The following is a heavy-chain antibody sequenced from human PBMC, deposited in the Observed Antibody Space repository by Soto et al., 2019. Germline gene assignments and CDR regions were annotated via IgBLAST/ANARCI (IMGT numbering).Heavy chain of an antibody. CDR1: GFTFSSYG. V-gene: IGHV3-30*18. D-gene: IGHD2-15*01. J-gene: IGHJ4*02. CDR2: MSWDGSDE. Sequence: ESGGGVVQPGRSLRLSCAASGFTFSSYGMHWVRQAPGKGLEWVAVMSWDGSDEFYEETVKGRFTGSRDNSRNTLYLQMNSLRPEDTAVYYCAKEGCSGGICYGFDYWGQGTLVTVSS. CDR3: AKEGCSGGICYGFDY.